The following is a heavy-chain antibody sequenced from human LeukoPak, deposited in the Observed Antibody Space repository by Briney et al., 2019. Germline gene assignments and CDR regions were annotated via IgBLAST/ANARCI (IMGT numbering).Heavy chain of an antibody. V-gene: IGHV3-23*01. J-gene: IGHJ3*02. CDR1: GFTFSSYA. Sequence: GGSLRLSCAASGFTFSSYAMSWVRQAPGKGLEWVSGISGSGGSTHYADSVKGRFTISRDNSKSPLYLQMNSQRVEETAVYYCAKDSGYSGSLNDAFDMWGQGTMVIVSS. D-gene: IGHD1-26*01. CDR2: ISGSGGST. CDR3: AKDSGYSGSLNDAFDM.